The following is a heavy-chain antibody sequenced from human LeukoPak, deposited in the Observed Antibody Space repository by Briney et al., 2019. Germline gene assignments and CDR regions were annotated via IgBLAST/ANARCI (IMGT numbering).Heavy chain of an antibody. CDR1: GGTFSSYT. J-gene: IGHJ5*02. CDR2: IIPILGIA. V-gene: IGHV1-69*02. D-gene: IGHD1-26*01. CDR3: ARVGATFITWFDP. Sequence: SVKVSCKASGGTFSSYTISWVRQAPGQGLEWIGRIIPILGIANYAQKFQGRVTITADKSTSTAYMELSSLRSEDTAVYYCARVGATFITWFDPWGQGTLVTVSS.